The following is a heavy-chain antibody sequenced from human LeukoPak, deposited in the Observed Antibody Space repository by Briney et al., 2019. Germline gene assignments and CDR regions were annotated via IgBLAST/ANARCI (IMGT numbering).Heavy chain of an antibody. CDR2: IYYSGST. J-gene: IGHJ5*02. CDR1: GGSISSVDYY. CDR3: ARERGYSYGHNWFDP. D-gene: IGHD5-18*01. Sequence: SETLSLTCTVSGGSISSVDYYWSWIRQPPGKGLEWAGYIYYSGSTYYNPSLKSRVTVSVDTSRNQFSLKLSSVTAADTAVYYCARERGYSYGHNWFDPWGQGTLVTVSS. V-gene: IGHV4-30-4*01.